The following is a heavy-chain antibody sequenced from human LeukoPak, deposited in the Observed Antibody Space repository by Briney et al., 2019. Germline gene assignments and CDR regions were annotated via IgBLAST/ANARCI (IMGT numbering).Heavy chain of an antibody. CDR1: GFTFSNYA. V-gene: IGHV3-23*01. J-gene: IGHJ4*02. D-gene: IGHD1-26*01. CDR3: AKDAGATDGDNY. CDR2: ISDTSTNT. Sequence: GGSLRLSCAASGFTFSNYALSWVRQAPGKGLEWVSTISDTSTNTYYADSVKGRFTISRDNSKNTLYLQMNSLRAEDTAVYYCAKDAGATDGDNYWGQGTLVTVSS.